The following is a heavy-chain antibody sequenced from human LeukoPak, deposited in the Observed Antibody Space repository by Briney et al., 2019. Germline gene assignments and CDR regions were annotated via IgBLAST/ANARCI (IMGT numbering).Heavy chain of an antibody. CDR1: GFDFRDHW. V-gene: IGHV3-7*03. CDR3: VKNNGWFHLAQ. D-gene: IGHD6-19*01. CDR2: IKTDGSET. J-gene: IGHJ4*02. Sequence: GGSLRLSCAASGFDFRDHWMDWVRQAPGKGLEWVGHIKTDGSETYYLDSLRGRFSISRDNTNNALYLQMNSLRVEDTAVYYCVKNNGWFHLAQWGQGTLVTVSS.